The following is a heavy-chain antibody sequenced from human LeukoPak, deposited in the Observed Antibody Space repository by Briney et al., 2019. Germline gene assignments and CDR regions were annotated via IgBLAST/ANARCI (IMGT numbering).Heavy chain of an antibody. D-gene: IGHD6-25*01. Sequence: GGSLRLSCAASGFTFSSYAMSWVRQAPGKGLEWVSAISGGGGSTYYADSVKGRFTISRDNSKNTLYLQMNSLRVEDTAVYYCTRAAKTDIDYWGQGTLVTVSS. CDR3: TRAAKTDIDY. CDR1: GFTFSSYA. CDR2: ISGGGGST. J-gene: IGHJ4*02. V-gene: IGHV3-23*01.